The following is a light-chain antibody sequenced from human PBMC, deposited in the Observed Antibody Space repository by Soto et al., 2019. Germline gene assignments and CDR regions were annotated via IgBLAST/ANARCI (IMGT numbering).Light chain of an antibody. CDR3: QQIYTITLT. J-gene: IGKJ4*01. CDR1: QSIRYY. V-gene: IGKV1-39*01. Sequence: IHVTQSPSSLFASFGDRVTLSXRASQSIRYYFNWYQQKPGXAPNXXXYGXSILQTGCPPRLSGGGGATDFTLTISSLQPEDVAAYYCQQIYTITLTVGGGTKVDIK. CDR2: GXS.